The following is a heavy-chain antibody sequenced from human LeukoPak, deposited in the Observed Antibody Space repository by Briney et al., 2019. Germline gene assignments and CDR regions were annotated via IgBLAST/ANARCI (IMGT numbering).Heavy chain of an antibody. Sequence: GGSLRLSCAASGFTFTTYPMSWVRQAPGKGLEWVSAISGSGVTTYYADSVKGRFTISRDNAKNSLFLQMNSLRAEDTAVYYCARGPLIAAAGTWWGQGTLVTVSS. D-gene: IGHD6-13*01. CDR2: ISGSGVTT. V-gene: IGHV3-23*01. J-gene: IGHJ4*02. CDR1: GFTFTTYP. CDR3: ARGPLIAAAGTW.